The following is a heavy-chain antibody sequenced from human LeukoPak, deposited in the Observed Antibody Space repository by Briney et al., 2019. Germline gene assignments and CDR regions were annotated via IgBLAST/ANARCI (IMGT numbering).Heavy chain of an antibody. CDR2: INPSGGST. J-gene: IGHJ4*02. CDR3: ARVGVTAATADY. V-gene: IGHV1-46*01. CDR1: GYTFTSYY. Sequence: ASVNVSCKASGYTFTSYYMHWVRQAPGQGLEWMGIINPSGGSTSYAQKFQGRVTMTSDTSTSTVYMEPNSLRSEDTAVYFCARVGVTAATADYWGQGTLVTVSS. D-gene: IGHD6-25*01.